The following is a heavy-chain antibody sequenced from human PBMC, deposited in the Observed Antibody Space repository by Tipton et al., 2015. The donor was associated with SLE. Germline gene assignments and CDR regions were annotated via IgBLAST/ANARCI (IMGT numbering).Heavy chain of an antibody. CDR3: ARDGVRKGWWFFDL. V-gene: IGHV4-4*02. D-gene: IGHD3-16*01. Sequence: TLSLTCGVSGGSITSNKWWTWVRQSPGKGLEWIGEISHSGDTDYNPSLKSRVTMSVDKSKNQFSLKLSSVTAADTAVYYCARDGVRKGWWFFDLWGRGTLVTVSS. J-gene: IGHJ2*01. CDR1: GGSITSNKW. CDR2: ISHSGDT.